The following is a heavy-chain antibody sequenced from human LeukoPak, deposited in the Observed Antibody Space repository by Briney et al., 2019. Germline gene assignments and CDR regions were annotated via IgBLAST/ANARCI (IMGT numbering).Heavy chain of an antibody. Sequence: SVKVSCKASGGTFSSYAISWVRQAPGQGLEWMGGIIPIFGTANYAQKFQGRVTITADESTSTAYMELSSLRSEDTAVYYCARDWRTTYYYDGSGYLDDAFDIWGQGTMVTVSS. J-gene: IGHJ3*02. CDR2: IIPIFGTA. D-gene: IGHD3-22*01. V-gene: IGHV1-69*13. CDR1: GGTFSSYA. CDR3: ARDWRTTYYYDGSGYLDDAFDI.